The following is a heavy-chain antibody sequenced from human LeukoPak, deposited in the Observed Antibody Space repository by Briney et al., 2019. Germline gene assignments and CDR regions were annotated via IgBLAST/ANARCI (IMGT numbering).Heavy chain of an antibody. Sequence: SETLSLTCTVSGGSISSSSYYWGWIRQPPGKGLEWIGSIYYSGSTYYNPSLKSRVTISVDTSKNQFSLKLSSVTAADAAVYYCARDLGYSGFDWAPWGQGTLVTVSS. D-gene: IGHD5-12*01. V-gene: IGHV4-39*07. J-gene: IGHJ5*02. CDR1: GGSISSSSYY. CDR3: ARDLGYSGFDWAP. CDR2: IYYSGST.